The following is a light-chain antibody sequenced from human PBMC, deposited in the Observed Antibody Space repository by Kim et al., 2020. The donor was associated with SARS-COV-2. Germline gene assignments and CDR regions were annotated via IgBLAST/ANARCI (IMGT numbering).Light chain of an antibody. CDR3: SSYTSSYTRV. CDR1: SSDVGGYNY. Sequence: GQSITISCTGTSSDVGGYNYVSWYQQHPGKAPKLMIYDVSNRPSGVSNRFSGSKSGNTASLTISGLQAEDEADYYCSSYTSSYTRVFGGGTQLTVL. CDR2: DVS. V-gene: IGLV2-14*03. J-gene: IGLJ3*02.